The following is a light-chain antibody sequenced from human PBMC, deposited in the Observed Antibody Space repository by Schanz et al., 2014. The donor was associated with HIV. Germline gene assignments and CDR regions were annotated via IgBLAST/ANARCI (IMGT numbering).Light chain of an antibody. Sequence: IQLTQSPSSLSASVRDRVTLTCRASQGISNSLAWYQQKPGKGPKLLIYAASTLQTGVPSRFSGSGSGTDFTLTISSLQAEDVAVYYCQQYCSTPRTFGQGTKLEIK. CDR2: AAS. V-gene: IGKV1-9*01. CDR1: QGISNS. J-gene: IGKJ2*01. CDR3: QQYCSTPRT.